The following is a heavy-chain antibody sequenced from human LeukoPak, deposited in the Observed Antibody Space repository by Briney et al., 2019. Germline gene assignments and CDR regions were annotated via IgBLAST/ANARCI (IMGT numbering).Heavy chain of an antibody. CDR3: ARARRPYDTSGYYGYPFDY. D-gene: IGHD3-22*01. CDR1: GGTFSSYA. Sequence: SVKVSCKASGGTFSSYAISWVRQAPGQGLEWMGRIIPICGTANYAQRFQGRVTITTDESTRTAYMELSSLRSEDTAVYYCARARRPYDTSGYYGYPFDYWGQGTLVTVSS. V-gene: IGHV1-69*05. CDR2: IIPICGTA. J-gene: IGHJ4*02.